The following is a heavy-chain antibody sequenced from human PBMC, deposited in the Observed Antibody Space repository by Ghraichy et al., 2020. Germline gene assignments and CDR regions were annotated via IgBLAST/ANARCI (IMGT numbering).Heavy chain of an antibody. J-gene: IGHJ6*02. Sequence: GGSLRLSCAASGFTFSNAWMSWVRQAPGKGLEWVGRIKSKTDGGTTDYAAPVKGRFTISRDDSNNTLYLQMNSLKTEDTAVYYCTTGAGYCSSTSCYAPYYDYGMDVWGQETTVTVSS. CDR2: IKSKTDGGTT. CDR3: TTGAGYCSSTSCYAPYYDYGMDV. V-gene: IGHV3-15*01. D-gene: IGHD2-2*01. CDR1: GFTFSNAW.